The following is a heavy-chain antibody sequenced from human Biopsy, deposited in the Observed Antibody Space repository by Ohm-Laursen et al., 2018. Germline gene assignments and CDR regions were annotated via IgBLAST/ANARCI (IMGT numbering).Heavy chain of an antibody. V-gene: IGHV3-33*07. Sequence: SLRLSCAASGFSFSTYGIYWVRQAPGKGLEWVAAIWYDGTNKYYAESLKCRLTISRDNSKNTFYLQMNSPRAGDTAVYFCARGGPHGTTGGSAFDYWGQGTLVTVSS. CDR2: IWYDGTNK. CDR1: GFSFSTYG. J-gene: IGHJ4*02. D-gene: IGHD1-1*01. CDR3: ARGGPHGTTGGSAFDY.